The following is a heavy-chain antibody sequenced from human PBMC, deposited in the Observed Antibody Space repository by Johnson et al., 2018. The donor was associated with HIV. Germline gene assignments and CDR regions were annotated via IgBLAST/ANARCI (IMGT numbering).Heavy chain of an antibody. D-gene: IGHD3-22*01. CDR1: GFTFSSYA. J-gene: IGHJ3*02. Sequence: QVQLVESRGVLVQPGGSLRLSCAASGFTFSSYAMHWVRQAPGKGLEWVAVISYDGSNKYYADSVKGRFTISRDNSKNTLYLQMNSLRAEDTAVYYCAKDRPHYSDSSGYPLRDAFDIWGQGTMVTVSS. CDR3: AKDRPHYSDSSGYPLRDAFDI. V-gene: IGHV3-30-3*01. CDR2: ISYDGSNK.